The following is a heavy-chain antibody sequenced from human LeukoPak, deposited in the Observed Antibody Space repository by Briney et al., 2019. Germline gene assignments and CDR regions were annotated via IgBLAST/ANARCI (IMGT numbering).Heavy chain of an antibody. CDR3: ARWTYYYDSIGYSYWDFDH. D-gene: IGHD3-22*01. Sequence: SETLSLTCTVSGGSISSYSWSWIRQPPGKGLEWIGYIYYSGSTNYNPSLKSRVTISVDTSKNQFSLRLSSVTAADTAVYYCARWTYYYDSIGYSYWDFDHWGQGTLVTVSS. CDR1: GGSISSYS. V-gene: IGHV4-59*01. CDR2: IYYSGST. J-gene: IGHJ4*02.